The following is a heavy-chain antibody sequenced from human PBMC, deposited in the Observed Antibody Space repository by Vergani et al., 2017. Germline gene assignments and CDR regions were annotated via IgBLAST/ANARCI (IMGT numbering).Heavy chain of an antibody. CDR1: GYTFTSYG. J-gene: IGHJ6*02. D-gene: IGHD3-3*01. CDR3: ARDAHXVTIEWLGSYYYYYGMDV. CDR2: ISAYNGNT. Sequence: QVQLVQSGAEVKKPGASVKVSCKASGYTFTSYGISWVRQAPGQGLEWMGWISAYNGNTNYAQKLQGRVTMTTDTSTSTAYMELRSLRSDDTAVYYCARDAHXVTIEWLGSYYYYYGMDVWGQGTTVTVSS. V-gene: IGHV1-18*01.